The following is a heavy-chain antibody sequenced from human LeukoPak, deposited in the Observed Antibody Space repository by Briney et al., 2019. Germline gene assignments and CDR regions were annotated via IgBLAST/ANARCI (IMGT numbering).Heavy chain of an antibody. V-gene: IGHV4-31*03. J-gene: IGHJ4*02. CDR1: GGSISSSSYY. D-gene: IGHD3-22*01. CDR2: IHYSGST. CDR3: ASKSYYYDSSGYYRDY. Sequence: SETLSLTCTVSGGSISSSSYYWGWIRQPPGKGLEWIGYIHYSGSTNYNPSLKSRVTISIDTSKNQFSLKLSSVTAADTAVYYCASKSYYYDSSGYYRDYWGQGNLVTVSS.